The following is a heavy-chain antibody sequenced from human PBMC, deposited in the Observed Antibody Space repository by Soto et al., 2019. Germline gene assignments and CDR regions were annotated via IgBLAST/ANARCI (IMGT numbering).Heavy chain of an antibody. Sequence: PGGSLRLSCAASGFTFSSYAMHWVRQAPGKGLEWVAVISYDGSNKYYADSVKGRFTISRDNSKNTLYLQMNSLRAEDTAVYYRARTSRYSYGFIPLDDYWGQGTLVTVSS. V-gene: IGHV3-30-3*01. D-gene: IGHD5-18*01. CDR3: ARTSRYSYGFIPLDDY. CDR1: GFTFSSYA. J-gene: IGHJ4*02. CDR2: ISYDGSNK.